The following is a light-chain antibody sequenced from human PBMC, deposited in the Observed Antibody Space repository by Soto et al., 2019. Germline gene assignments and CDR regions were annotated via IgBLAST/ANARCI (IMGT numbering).Light chain of an antibody. J-gene: IGKJ1*01. V-gene: IGKV3-15*01. CDR2: GAS. Sequence: EIVMTQSPATLSVSPGERVTLSCRASQSIDNHLAWFQQRPGQAPRLLIYGASNRASGTPGRFIGSGSGTQFTLTISSLQSEDFALYYCQQYNNWPPWAFGQGTRVEI. CDR3: QQYNNWPPWA. CDR1: QSIDNH.